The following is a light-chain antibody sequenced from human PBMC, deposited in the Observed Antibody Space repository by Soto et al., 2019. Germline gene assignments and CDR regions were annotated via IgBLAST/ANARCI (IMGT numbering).Light chain of an antibody. Sequence: EIVMTQSPATLSVSPGERATLSCRASQSVSSNLAWYQQKPGQAPRLLIHDVSTRATGTPARFSGSGSGTEFTLTISSLQSEDSAVYYCQQYNNWRTFGQGTKVEIK. CDR1: QSVSSN. J-gene: IGKJ1*01. V-gene: IGKV3-15*01. CDR2: DVS. CDR3: QQYNNWRT.